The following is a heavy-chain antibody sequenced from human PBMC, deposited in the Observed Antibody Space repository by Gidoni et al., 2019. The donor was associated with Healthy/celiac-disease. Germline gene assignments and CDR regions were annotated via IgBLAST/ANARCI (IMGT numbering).Heavy chain of an antibody. CDR1: GYTFTVYY. D-gene: IGHD2-21*02. Sequence: QVQLVQSGAEVKKPGASVKVSCKAFGYTFTVYYMHWVRQAPGQGLEWMGWINPNSGGTNYAQKFQGWVTMTRDTSISTAYMELSRLRSDDTAVYYCARGTYCGGDCPDAFDIWGQGTMVTVFS. CDR2: INPNSGGT. J-gene: IGHJ3*02. CDR3: ARGTYCGGDCPDAFDI. V-gene: IGHV1-2*04.